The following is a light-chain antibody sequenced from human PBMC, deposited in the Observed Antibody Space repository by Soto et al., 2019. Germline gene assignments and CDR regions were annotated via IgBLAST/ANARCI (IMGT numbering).Light chain of an antibody. Sequence: QSALTQPPSASGSPGQSVTISCTATSYVSWYQQHPGKAPRLIIYEVSKRPSGAPDRFSGSTSGNTASLTVSGLQDEDEADYYCASYAGNIWVFGGGTKLTVL. V-gene: IGLV2-8*01. J-gene: IGLJ3*02. CDR1: SY. CDR2: EVS. CDR3: ASYAGNIWV.